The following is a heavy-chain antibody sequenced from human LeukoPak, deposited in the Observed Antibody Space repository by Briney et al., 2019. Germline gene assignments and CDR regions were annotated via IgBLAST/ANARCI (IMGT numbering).Heavy chain of an antibody. CDR1: GGSISSGGYY. Sequence: SETLSLTCTVSGGSISSGGYYWSWIRQHPGKGLEWIGYIYYSGSTYYNPSLKSRVTISVDTSKNQFSLKLSSVTAADTAVYYCARTPSYGDAFDIWGQGTMVTVSS. V-gene: IGHV4-31*03. CDR3: ARTPSYGDAFDI. J-gene: IGHJ3*02. CDR2: IYYSGST. D-gene: IGHD5-18*01.